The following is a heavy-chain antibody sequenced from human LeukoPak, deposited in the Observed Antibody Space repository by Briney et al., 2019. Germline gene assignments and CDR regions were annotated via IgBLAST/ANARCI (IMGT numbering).Heavy chain of an antibody. CDR2: IIPIFGTA. CDR3: ARGAYRGGDCHGDAFDI. Sequence: GASVKVSCKASGGTFSSYAISWVRQAPGQGLEWMGGIIPIFGTANYAQKFQGRVTITADESTSTAYMELSSLRSEDTAVYYCARGAYRGGDCHGDAFDIWGQGTMVTVSS. J-gene: IGHJ3*02. V-gene: IGHV1-69*13. D-gene: IGHD2-21*02. CDR1: GGTFSSYA.